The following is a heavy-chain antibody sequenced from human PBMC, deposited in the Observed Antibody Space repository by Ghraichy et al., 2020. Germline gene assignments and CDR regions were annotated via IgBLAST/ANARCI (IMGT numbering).Heavy chain of an antibody. Sequence: ASVKVSCKASGYTFTSYDINWVRQATGQGLEWMGWMNPNSGNTGYAQKFQGRVTMTRNTSISTAYMELSSLRSEDTAVYYCARGLIDSSGYYFVFYYYGMDVWGQGTTVTVS. CDR3: ARGLIDSSGYYFVFYYYGMDV. CDR2: MNPNSGNT. D-gene: IGHD3-22*01. V-gene: IGHV1-8*01. J-gene: IGHJ6*02. CDR1: GYTFTSYD.